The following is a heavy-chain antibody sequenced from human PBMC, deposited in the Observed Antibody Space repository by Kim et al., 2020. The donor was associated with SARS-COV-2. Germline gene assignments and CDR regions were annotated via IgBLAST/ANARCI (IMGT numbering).Heavy chain of an antibody. CDR3: ARVRSYYYDSSGYYGYNAFDI. CDR1: GGSISSYY. V-gene: IGHV4-59*01. J-gene: IGHJ3*02. D-gene: IGHD3-22*01. CDR2: IYYSGST. Sequence: SETLSLTCTVSGGSISSYYWSWIRQPPGKGLEWIGYIYYSGSTNYNPSLKSRVTISVDTSKNQFSLKLSSVTAADTAVYYCARVRSYYYDSSGYYGYNAFDIWGQGTMVTVSS.